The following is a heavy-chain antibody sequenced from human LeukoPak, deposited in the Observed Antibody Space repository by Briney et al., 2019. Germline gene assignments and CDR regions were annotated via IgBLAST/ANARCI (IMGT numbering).Heavy chain of an antibody. CDR2: INTNTGNP. J-gene: IGHJ5*02. D-gene: IGHD6-13*01. V-gene: IGHV7-4-1*02. Sequence: RASVKVSCKASGYTFTSYAMNWVRQAPGQGLEWMGWINTNTGNPTYAQGFTGRFVFSFDTSVSTAYLQISSLKAEDTAVYYCARAYSSSWYGWFDPWGQGTLVTVSS. CDR3: ARAYSSSWYGWFDP. CDR1: GYTFTSYA.